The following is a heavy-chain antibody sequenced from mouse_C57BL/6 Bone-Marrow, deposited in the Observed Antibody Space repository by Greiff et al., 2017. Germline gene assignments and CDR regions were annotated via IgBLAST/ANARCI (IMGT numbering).Heavy chain of an antibody. CDR2: IYIGDGCS. J-gene: IGHJ1*03. Sequence: EVQLQESGAELVRPGSSVKMSCKTSGYTFTSYGINWVKQRPGQALEWIGFIYIGDGCSKYNEKFKGKATLTLDTSTSTAYRQISSLTSEDSAIYFCARGYYSNYWYFDVWGTGTTVTVSS. V-gene: IGHV1-58*01. CDR1: GYTFTSYG. D-gene: IGHD2-5*01. CDR3: ARGYYSNYWYFDV.